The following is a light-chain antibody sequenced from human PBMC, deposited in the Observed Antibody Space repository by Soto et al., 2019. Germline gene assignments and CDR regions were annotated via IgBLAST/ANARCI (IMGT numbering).Light chain of an antibody. CDR3: QQYDNWPIT. CDR1: QSVSTN. Sequence: EIAMTQSPASLSVSPGERATLSCRASQSVSTNLAWYQQKPGQAPRLLMYGASNRVLGIPARFTGGGSGTEFTLTINSLQPEDLTFYYCQQYDNWPITFGQGTRLEIK. J-gene: IGKJ5*01. CDR2: GAS. V-gene: IGKV3-15*01.